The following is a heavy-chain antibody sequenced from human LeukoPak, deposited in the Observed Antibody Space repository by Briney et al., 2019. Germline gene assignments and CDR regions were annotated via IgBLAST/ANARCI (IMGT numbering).Heavy chain of an antibody. CDR2: IRYDGSNK. CDR3: AKGSAPLWFGDYYFDY. V-gene: IGHV3-30*02. J-gene: IGHJ4*02. Sequence: GGSLRLSCAASGFTFSSYGMHWVRQAPGKGLEWVAFIRYDGSNKYYADSVKGRFTISRDNSKNTLYLQMNSLRAEDTAVYYCAKGSAPLWFGDYYFDYWGQGTLVTVSS. D-gene: IGHD3-10*01. CDR1: GFTFSSYG.